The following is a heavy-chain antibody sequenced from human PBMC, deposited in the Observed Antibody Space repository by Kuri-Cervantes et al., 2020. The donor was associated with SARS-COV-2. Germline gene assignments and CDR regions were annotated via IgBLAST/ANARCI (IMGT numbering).Heavy chain of an antibody. V-gene: IGHV4-34*01. Sequence: ESLKISCAVYGGSFSGYYWSWIRQPPGKGLEWIGEINHSGSTNYNPSLKSRVTISVDTSKNQFSLKLSSVTAADTAVYYCARRGNDFWSGYYSLDYYYMDVWGKGTTVTVSS. D-gene: IGHD3-3*01. CDR2: INHSGST. CDR3: ARRGNDFWSGYYSLDYYYMDV. J-gene: IGHJ6*03. CDR1: GGSFSGYY.